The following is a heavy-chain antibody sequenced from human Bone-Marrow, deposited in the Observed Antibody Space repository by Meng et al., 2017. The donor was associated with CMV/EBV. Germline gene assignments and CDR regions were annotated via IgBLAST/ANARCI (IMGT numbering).Heavy chain of an antibody. V-gene: IGHV3-74*01. J-gene: IGHJ3*02. CDR3: ARDGPGYAFDI. CDR1: GFTFSSYW. Sequence: GGSLRLSCAASGFTFSSYWMHWVRQAPGKGLVWVSRINSDGSSTSYADSVKGRFTISRDNSKNTLYLQMNSLRAEDTAVYYCARDGPGYAFDIWGQGTMVTVSS. CDR2: INSDGSST. D-gene: IGHD6-25*01.